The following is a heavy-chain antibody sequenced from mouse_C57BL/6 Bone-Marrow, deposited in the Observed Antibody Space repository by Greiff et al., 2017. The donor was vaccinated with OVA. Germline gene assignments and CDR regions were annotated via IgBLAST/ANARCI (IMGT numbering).Heavy chain of an antibody. CDR2: IFPGSGST. Sequence: QVQLQQSGAELVRPGTSVKVSCKASGYAFTNYLIEWVKQRPGQGLEWIGWIFPGSGSTYYNEKFKGKATLTVDKSSSTAYMLLSSLTSEDSAVYFCAREGLRREDENDYWGQGTTLTVSS. J-gene: IGHJ2*01. V-gene: IGHV1-54*01. CDR3: AREGLRREDENDY. D-gene: IGHD2-4*01. CDR1: GYAFTNYL.